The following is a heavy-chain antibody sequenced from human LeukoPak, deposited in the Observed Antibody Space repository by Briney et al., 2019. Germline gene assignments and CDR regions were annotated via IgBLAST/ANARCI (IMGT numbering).Heavy chain of an antibody. CDR1: GGSISSYY. CDR2: IYYSGST. Sequence: PSETLSLTCTVSGGSISSYYWSWIRQPPGKGLEWIGYIYYSGSTNYNPSLKSRVAMSIDTSKNQVSLRLSSVTAADTAVYYCARDRSGSWRYFDYWGQGTLVTVSS. V-gene: IGHV4-59*12. D-gene: IGHD1-26*01. CDR3: ARDRSGSWRYFDY. J-gene: IGHJ4*02.